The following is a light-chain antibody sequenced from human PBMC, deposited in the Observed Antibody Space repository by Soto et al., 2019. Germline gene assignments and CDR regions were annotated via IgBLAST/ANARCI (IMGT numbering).Light chain of an antibody. CDR3: QHYKNWPLT. CDR1: QSVSIN. J-gene: IGKJ4*01. V-gene: IGKV3-15*01. CDR2: GAS. Sequence: EIVMTQSPATLSVSPGERATLSCRASQSVSINLAWYQQKPGQAPRLLINGASTRATGIPARFSGSGSGTEFTLTISSLQSEDFAVYYCQHYKNWPLTFGGGTKVEIK.